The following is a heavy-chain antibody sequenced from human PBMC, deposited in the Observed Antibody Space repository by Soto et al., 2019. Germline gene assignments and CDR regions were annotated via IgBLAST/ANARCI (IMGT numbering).Heavy chain of an antibody. Sequence: QVQLVESGGGVVQPGRSLRLSCAASGFTFSSYAMHWVRQAPGKGLEGVAVISYDGSNKYYADSVKGRLTISRDNSKNTLYLQMTSLRAEDTAVYYCARVPSSSGRAHFDYWGQGTLVTVSA. D-gene: IGHD2-15*01. CDR2: ISYDGSNK. J-gene: IGHJ4*02. V-gene: IGHV3-30-3*01. CDR3: ARVPSSSGRAHFDY. CDR1: GFTFSSYA.